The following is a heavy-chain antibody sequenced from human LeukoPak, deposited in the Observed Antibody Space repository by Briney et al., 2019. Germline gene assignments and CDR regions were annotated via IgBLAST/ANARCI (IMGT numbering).Heavy chain of an antibody. Sequence: SETLSLTCTVSGGSISSSSYYWGWIRQPPGKGPEWIGSIYYSGSTYYNPSLKSRVTISVDTSKNQFSLKLSSVTAADTAVYYCARGLLNYDILTGYSSREYYFDYWGQGTLVTVSS. D-gene: IGHD3-9*01. V-gene: IGHV4-39*01. CDR3: ARGLLNYDILTGYSSREYYFDY. CDR2: IYYSGST. J-gene: IGHJ4*02. CDR1: GGSISSSSYY.